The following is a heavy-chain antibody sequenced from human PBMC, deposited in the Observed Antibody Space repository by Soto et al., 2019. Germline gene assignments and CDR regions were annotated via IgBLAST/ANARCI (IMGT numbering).Heavy chain of an antibody. D-gene: IGHD3-22*01. Sequence: HPGGSLRLFCAASGFTFSSYGMHWVRQAPGKGLEWVAVIWYDGSNKYYADSVKGRFTISRDNSKNTLYLQMNSLRAEDTAVYYCARNTRGDSGYYYHDYWGQGTLVTVSS. CDR3: ARNTRGDSGYYYHDY. CDR2: IWYDGSNK. CDR1: GFTFSSYG. J-gene: IGHJ4*02. V-gene: IGHV3-33*01.